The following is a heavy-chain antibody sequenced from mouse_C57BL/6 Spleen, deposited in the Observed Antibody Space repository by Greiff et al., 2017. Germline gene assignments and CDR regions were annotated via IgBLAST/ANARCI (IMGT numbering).Heavy chain of an antibody. Sequence: EVQLVESGGGLVKPGGSLKLSCAASGFTFSSYAMSWVRQTPEKRLEWVATISDGGSYTYYPDNVKGRFTISRDNAKNNLYLQMGHLKSEDTAMYDCARRGDDYDDGYAIDYWGQGTSVTVSS. D-gene: IGHD2-4*01. V-gene: IGHV5-4*01. CDR3: ARRGDDYDDGYAIDY. CDR2: ISDGGSYT. J-gene: IGHJ4*01. CDR1: GFTFSSYA.